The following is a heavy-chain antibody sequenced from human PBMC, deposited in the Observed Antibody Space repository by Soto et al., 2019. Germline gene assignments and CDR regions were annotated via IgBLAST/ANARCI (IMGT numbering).Heavy chain of an antibody. J-gene: IGHJ5*02. CDR2: INHTGGT. CDR3: ATRITVFGLLIPPFDP. Sequence: SETLSLTCAVYGGSVNGYYLNWIRQPPGKGLEWIGEINHTGGTHYNPSLKSRVTMSVDTSKNQFSLRLSSVTAADTAIYYCATRITVFGLLIPPFDPWGQGTQVTVSS. D-gene: IGHD3-3*01. CDR1: GGSVNGYY. V-gene: IGHV4-34*01.